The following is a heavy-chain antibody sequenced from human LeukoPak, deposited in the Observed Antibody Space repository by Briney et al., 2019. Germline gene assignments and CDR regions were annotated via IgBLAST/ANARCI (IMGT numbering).Heavy chain of an antibody. CDR1: GGTFSSYA. CDR2: IIPIFGTA. V-gene: IGHV1-69*13. D-gene: IGHD2-2*01. CDR3: ASRLYCSNTRCRNFPFAY. Sequence: SVKVSCKASGGTFSSYAINWVRQAPGQGLEWMGGIIPIFGTANYAQMFQDRVTITADESTSTAYMELSSLRSEDTAIYYCASRLYCSNTRCRNFPFAYWGQGTLVTVSS. J-gene: IGHJ4*02.